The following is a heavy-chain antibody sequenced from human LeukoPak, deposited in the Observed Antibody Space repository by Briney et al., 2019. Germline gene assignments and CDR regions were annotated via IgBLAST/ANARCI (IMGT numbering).Heavy chain of an antibody. CDR2: MNPNSGNT. V-gene: IGHV1-8*01. CDR1: GYTFTSYD. CDR3: ARGGGGSFYYYYYMDV. Sequence: ASVKVSCKASGYTFTSYDINWVRQATGQGLEWTGWMNPNSGNTGCAQKFQGRVTMTRNTSISTAYMELSSLRSEDTAVYYCARGGGGSFYYYYYMDVWGKGTTVTVSS. J-gene: IGHJ6*03. D-gene: IGHD2-15*01.